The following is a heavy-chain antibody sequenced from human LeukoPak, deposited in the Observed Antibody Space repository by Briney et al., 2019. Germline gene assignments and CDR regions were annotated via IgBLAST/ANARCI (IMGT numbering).Heavy chain of an antibody. CDR2: INWNGGNT. CDR1: GFTFDDYG. Sequence: PGGSLRLSCAASGFTFDDYGMSGVRQGPGKGLEWVSGINWNGGNTGYADSVKGRFTIFRDNAKNSLYLEMDSLRVEDTALYYCARTSDGNWFDPWGQGTLVTVSS. J-gene: IGHJ5*02. CDR3: ARTSDGNWFDP. V-gene: IGHV3-20*04. D-gene: IGHD1-26*01.